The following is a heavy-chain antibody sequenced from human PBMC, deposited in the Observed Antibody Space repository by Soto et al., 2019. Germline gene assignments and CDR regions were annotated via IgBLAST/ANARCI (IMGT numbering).Heavy chain of an antibody. J-gene: IGHJ4*02. Sequence: GGSLRLSCEASGFTFSSYWMSWVRQAPGKGLEWVANIKQDGSEKYYVDSVKGRFPISRDNAKNSLYLQMNSLRAENTAVYYCARDVSSDYWGQGTLVTVSS. CDR2: IKQDGSEK. CDR1: GFTFSSYW. V-gene: IGHV3-7*03. CDR3: ARDVSSDY. D-gene: IGHD2-15*01.